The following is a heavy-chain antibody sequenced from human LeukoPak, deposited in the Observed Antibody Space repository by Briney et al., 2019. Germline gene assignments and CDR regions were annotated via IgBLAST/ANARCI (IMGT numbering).Heavy chain of an antibody. CDR2: ISGSGFST. D-gene: IGHD1-14*01. Sequence: GGSLRLSCAASGFTFSSYAMTWVRQAPGKGLEWVSSISGSGFSTYYADSVKGRFTISRDNSKNTLYLQMNSLRAEDTAVYYCAKDLSGPGILFDYWGQGTLVTVSS. V-gene: IGHV3-23*01. CDR1: GFTFSSYA. J-gene: IGHJ4*02. CDR3: AKDLSGPGILFDY.